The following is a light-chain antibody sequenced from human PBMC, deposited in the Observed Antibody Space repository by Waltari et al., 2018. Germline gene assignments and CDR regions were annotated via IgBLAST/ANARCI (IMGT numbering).Light chain of an antibody. CDR2: DVS. Sequence: QSALTQPAPVSGSPGQSITIPCTGTSSDVGGYNYVSWYQQHPGKAPKLMIYDVSNRPSGLSNRFSGSKSGNTASLTISGLQAEDEADYYCSSYTSSNTWVFGGGTKLTVL. V-gene: IGLV2-14*03. CDR3: SSYTSSNTWV. J-gene: IGLJ3*02. CDR1: SSDVGGYNY.